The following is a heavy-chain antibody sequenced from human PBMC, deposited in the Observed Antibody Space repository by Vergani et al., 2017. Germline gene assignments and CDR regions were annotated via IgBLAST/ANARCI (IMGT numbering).Heavy chain of an antibody. CDR3: ARLRQWLAQPIDY. CDR2: IYYSGST. D-gene: IGHD6-19*01. V-gene: IGHV4-39*01. J-gene: IGHJ4*02. CDR1: GGPISSSSYY. Sequence: QLQLQESGPGLVKPSETLSLTCTVSGGPISSSSYYWGWIRQPPGKGLEWIGGIYYSGSTYYNPSLKSRVTISVDTAKNQSSLKLSSVTAADTAVYYCARLRQWLAQPIDYWGQGTLVTVSS.